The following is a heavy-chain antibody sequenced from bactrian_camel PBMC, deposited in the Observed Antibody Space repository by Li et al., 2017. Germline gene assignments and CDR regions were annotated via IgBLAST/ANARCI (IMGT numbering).Heavy chain of an antibody. CDR3: AADRGLPPGVYFTNHDCHAKPETDFDY. Sequence: HVQLVESGRGSVQAGGSLRLSCAASEATSHTYCMGWFRQAPGKEREAVAAIDGDDRTTYAGSAKGRFSISRDNAKNTLYLEMNSLKPEDTAMYYCAADRGLPPGVYFTNHDCHAKPETDFDYWGQGTQVTVS. D-gene: IGHD4*01. V-gene: IGHV3S53*01. J-gene: IGHJ6*01. CDR2: IDGDDRT. CDR1: EATSHTYC.